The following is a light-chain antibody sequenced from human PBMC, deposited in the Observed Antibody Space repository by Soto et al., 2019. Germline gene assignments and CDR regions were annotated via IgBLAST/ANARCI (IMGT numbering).Light chain of an antibody. CDR3: QQSYTSWR. CDR1: QNIGRS. V-gene: IGKV1-39*01. J-gene: IGKJ1*01. CDR2: AAS. Sequence: DIQMTPSPSSLSASVGDRVTIACRASQNIGRSLNWYQEKPGKAPELLINAASSLQSGVPSIFSGSGSGSVCTLTISSLQPEDFATYYCQQSYTSWRFGQGTKVDI.